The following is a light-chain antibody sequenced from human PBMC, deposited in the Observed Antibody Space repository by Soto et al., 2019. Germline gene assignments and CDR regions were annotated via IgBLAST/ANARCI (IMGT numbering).Light chain of an antibody. V-gene: IGKV1-12*01. CDR2: VTS. CDR3: RPGDNWPLT. CDR1: QGLSGS. Sequence: DLQMTQSPSSVSASVGDRVTITCRATQGLSGSLAWYQQKPGKAPKLLISVTSRWLSGVPSRFSGSASGTDFTLTIDSLQPEDLATYYWRPGDNWPLTFGQGTGLEIK. J-gene: IGKJ5*01.